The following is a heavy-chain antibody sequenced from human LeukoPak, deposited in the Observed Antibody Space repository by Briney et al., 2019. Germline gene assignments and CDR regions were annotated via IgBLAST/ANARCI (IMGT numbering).Heavy chain of an antibody. CDR2: IYPGDSDT. V-gene: IGHV5-51*01. CDR1: GYSFTSYW. Sequence: KIGESLKISCKGSGYSFTSYWIGWVRQMPGKGLEWMGIIYPGDSDTRYSPSFQGQVTISADKSVSTAYLQWSSLKASDTAMYYCARGVPAAPYYFDYWGQGTLVTVSS. D-gene: IGHD2-2*01. CDR3: ARGVPAAPYYFDY. J-gene: IGHJ4*02.